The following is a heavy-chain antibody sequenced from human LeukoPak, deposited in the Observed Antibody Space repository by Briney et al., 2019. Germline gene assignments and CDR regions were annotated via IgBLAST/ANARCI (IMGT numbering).Heavy chain of an antibody. CDR3: ARQNPSGGSCCHSNAFDI. J-gene: IGHJ3*02. CDR2: IFYSGST. Sequence: SETLSLTCTVSGGSMSSSSYYWGWIRQPPGKGLEWIGSIFYSGSTYYNPSLKSRVTISVDTSKNQFSLKLSSVTAADTAVYSCARQNPSGGSCCHSNAFDIWGQGTMVTVSS. D-gene: IGHD2-15*01. V-gene: IGHV4-39*01. CDR1: GGSMSSSSYY.